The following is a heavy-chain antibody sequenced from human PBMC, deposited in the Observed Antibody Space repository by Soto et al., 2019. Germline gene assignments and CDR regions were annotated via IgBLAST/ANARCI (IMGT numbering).Heavy chain of an antibody. J-gene: IGHJ6*02. Sequence: QVQLQESGPGLVKPSQTLSLTCTVSGGSITSGGYYWSWIRQHPGKGLEWIGYIYYSGSTYYNPSLKSRVSRSIYTSKNQFSLKLSSVTAADTAVYYCASHMGYCSSTSCLYGMDVWGQGTTVTVSS. CDR3: ASHMGYCSSTSCLYGMDV. V-gene: IGHV4-31*03. D-gene: IGHD2-2*01. CDR2: IYYSGST. CDR1: GGSITSGGYY.